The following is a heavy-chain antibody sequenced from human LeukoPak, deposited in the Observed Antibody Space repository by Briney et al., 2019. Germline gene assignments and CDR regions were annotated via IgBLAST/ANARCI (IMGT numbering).Heavy chain of an antibody. D-gene: IGHD6-19*01. CDR2: ISSSSSTI. CDR1: GFTFSSYS. CDR3: ARGHSSGWNNWFDP. J-gene: IGHJ5*02. Sequence: PGGSLRLSCAASGFTFSSYSMYWVRQAPGKGLEWVSYISSSSSTIYYADSVKGRFTISRDNAKNSLYLQMNSLRAEDTAVYYCARGHSSGWNNWFDPWGQGTLVTVSS. V-gene: IGHV3-48*01.